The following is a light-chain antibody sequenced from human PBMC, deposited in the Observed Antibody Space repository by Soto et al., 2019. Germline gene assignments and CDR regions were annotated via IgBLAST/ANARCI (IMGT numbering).Light chain of an antibody. V-gene: IGKV3-20*01. J-gene: IGKJ2*01. CDR2: GPS. Sequence: EIVLTQSPGTLSLSPGETATLSCRASQTISSSYLAWYQQRPGRAPRLLIYGPSSRATGIPDRFSGSGSGTDFTLTISRLEPEDFAVYYCQHSGSSPLYTFGQGTKLEIK. CDR3: QHSGSSPLYT. CDR1: QTISSSY.